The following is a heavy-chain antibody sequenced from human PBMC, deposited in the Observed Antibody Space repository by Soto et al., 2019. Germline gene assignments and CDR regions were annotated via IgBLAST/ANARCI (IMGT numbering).Heavy chain of an antibody. CDR2: IYYSGST. D-gene: IGHD2-15*01. Sequence: SETLSLTCTVSGGSISSGDYYWSWIRQPPGKGLEWIGYIYYSGSTYYNPSLKSRVTISVDTSKNQFSLKLSSVTAADTAVYYCARERADGGKIYWGQGTLVTVSS. V-gene: IGHV4-30-4*01. CDR3: ARERADGGKIY. J-gene: IGHJ4*02. CDR1: GGSISSGDYY.